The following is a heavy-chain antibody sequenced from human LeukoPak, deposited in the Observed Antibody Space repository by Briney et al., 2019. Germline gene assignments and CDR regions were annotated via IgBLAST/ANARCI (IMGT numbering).Heavy chain of an antibody. D-gene: IGHD1-26*01. CDR1: GDSVSTNSAT. CDR3: ARLVGASWFDS. CDR2: TYYRSKWYN. Sequence: SQTLSLTCTISGDSVSTNSATWTWLRQSPSRGLEWLGRTYYRSKWYNDYAVSMKSRITINPDTSKNQFSLQLNSVTPEDTAVYYCARLVGASWFDSWGQGTLVTVSS. V-gene: IGHV6-1*01. J-gene: IGHJ5*01.